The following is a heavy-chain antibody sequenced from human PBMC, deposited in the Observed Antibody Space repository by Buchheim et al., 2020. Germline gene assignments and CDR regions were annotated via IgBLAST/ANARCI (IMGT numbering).Heavy chain of an antibody. V-gene: IGHV3-23*01. D-gene: IGHD3-3*01. CDR3: AKEGYDFWSGYYIDYYYGMDV. CDR2: ISGSGGST. J-gene: IGHJ6*02. Sequence: EVQLLESGGGLVQPGGSLRLSCAASGFTFSSYAMSWVRQAPGKGLEWVSAISGSGGSTYYADSVKGRFTISRDNSMNTPYLQMNSLRAEDTAVYYCAKEGYDFWSGYYIDYYYGMDVWGQGTT. CDR1: GFTFSSYA.